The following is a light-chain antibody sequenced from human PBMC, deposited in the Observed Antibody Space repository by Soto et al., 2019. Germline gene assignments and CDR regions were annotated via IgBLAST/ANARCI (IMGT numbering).Light chain of an antibody. V-gene: IGLV2-8*01. Sequence: QSALTQPPSASGSPGQSVTISCTGTSSDVGGYNYVSRYQQHPGKAPKLMIYGVTKRPSGVPDRFSGSKSGNTASLTVSGLQAEDEAYYYCSSYAGSNNYVFGTGTKLTVL. CDR2: GVT. J-gene: IGLJ1*01. CDR3: SSYAGSNNYV. CDR1: SSDVGGYNY.